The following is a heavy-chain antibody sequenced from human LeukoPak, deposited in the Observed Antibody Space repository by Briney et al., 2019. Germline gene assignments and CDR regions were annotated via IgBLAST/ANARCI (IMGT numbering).Heavy chain of an antibody. J-gene: IGHJ4*02. CDR3: ATGPSKYQLPTTPLFDY. V-gene: IGHV1-24*01. CDR1: GYTLTELS. CDR2: FDPEDGET. Sequence: GASVKVSCKVSGYTLTELSMHWVRQAPGKGLEWMGGFDPEDGETIYAQKFQGRVTMTEDTSTDTAYMELSSLRSEDTAVYYCATGPSKYQLPTTPLFDYWGQGTLVTVSS. D-gene: IGHD2-2*01.